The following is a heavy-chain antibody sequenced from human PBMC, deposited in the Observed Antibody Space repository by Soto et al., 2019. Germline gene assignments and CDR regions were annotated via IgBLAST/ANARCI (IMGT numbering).Heavy chain of an antibody. CDR1: GFTFSSYA. CDR3: AKEKVGDFWSGYYTASVRAHLDY. V-gene: IGHV3-23*01. Sequence: PGGSLRLSCAASGFTFSSYAMSWVRQAPGKGLEWVSAISGSGGSTYYADSVKGRFTISRDNSKNTLYLQMNSLRAEDTAVYYCAKEKVGDFWSGYYTASVRAHLDYWGQGTLVTVSS. D-gene: IGHD3-3*01. CDR2: ISGSGGST. J-gene: IGHJ4*02.